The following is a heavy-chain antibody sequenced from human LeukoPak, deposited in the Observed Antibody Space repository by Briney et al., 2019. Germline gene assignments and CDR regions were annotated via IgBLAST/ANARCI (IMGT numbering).Heavy chain of an antibody. V-gene: IGHV3-33*01. CDR2: IWYDGSNK. D-gene: IGHD3-10*01. Sequence: HPGGSLRLSCAASGFTFSSYGMHWVRQAPGKGLEWVAVIWYDGSNKYYADSVKGRFTISRDNCKNTLYLQMNSLRADDTAVYYCARSPNYGSGRYYFDYWGQGTLVSVSS. J-gene: IGHJ4*02. CDR1: GFTFSSYG. CDR3: ARSPNYGSGRYYFDY.